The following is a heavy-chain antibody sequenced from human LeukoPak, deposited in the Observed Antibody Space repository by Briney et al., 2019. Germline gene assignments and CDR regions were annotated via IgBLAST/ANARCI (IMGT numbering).Heavy chain of an antibody. J-gene: IGHJ4*02. Sequence: GGSLRPSCAASGFTFSSYWMSWVRQAPGKGLEWVANIKQDGSEKYYVGSVKGRFTISRDNAKNSLYLQMNSLRAEDTAVYYCAREGASGSYFDYWGQGTLVTVSS. CDR1: GFTFSSYW. V-gene: IGHV3-7*01. D-gene: IGHD1-26*01. CDR3: AREGASGSYFDY. CDR2: IKQDGSEK.